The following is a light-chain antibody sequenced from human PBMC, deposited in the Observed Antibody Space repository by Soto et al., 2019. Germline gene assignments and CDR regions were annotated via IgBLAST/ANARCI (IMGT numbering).Light chain of an antibody. CDR1: QSISSY. V-gene: IGKV1-39*01. CDR2: AAS. CDR3: QQSYNRIT. Sequence: DIQMTQSPSSLSASVGDRVTITCRASQSISSYLNWYQQKPGKAPKLLIYAASSLQSGAPSRFSGSGSGTDFTLTISSLQPEDFATYYCQQSYNRITFGGGTKVEIK. J-gene: IGKJ4*01.